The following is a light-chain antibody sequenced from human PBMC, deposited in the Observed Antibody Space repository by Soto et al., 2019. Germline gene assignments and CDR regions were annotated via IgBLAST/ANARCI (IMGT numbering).Light chain of an antibody. V-gene: IGLV2-14*01. CDR2: GVT. Sequence: QSVLTQPASVSGSLGQSITLSCTGSGGDIGAYNYVSWYQQHPGKAPKLIIYGVTHRPSGVSSRFSASKSAYTASLTISALQAEVEADHYCSSFTTTYFYVFGPGTKLTVL. CDR3: SSFTTTYFYV. J-gene: IGLJ1*01. CDR1: GGDIGAYNY.